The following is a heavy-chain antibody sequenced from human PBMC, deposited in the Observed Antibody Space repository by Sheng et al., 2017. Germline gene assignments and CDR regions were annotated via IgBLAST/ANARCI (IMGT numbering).Heavy chain of an antibody. D-gene: IGHD3-10*01. V-gene: IGHV3-73*02. CDR3: TRRSSGSSQVDY. Sequence: EVQLVESGGGLVQPGGSLKLSCAASGFTFSGSAMHWVRQASGKGLEWVGRIRSKANSYATAYAASVKGRFTISRDDSKNTAYLQMNSLKTEDTAVYYCTRRSSGSSQVDYWGQGTLVTVSS. CDR1: GFTFSGSA. J-gene: IGHJ4*02. CDR2: IRSKANSYAT.